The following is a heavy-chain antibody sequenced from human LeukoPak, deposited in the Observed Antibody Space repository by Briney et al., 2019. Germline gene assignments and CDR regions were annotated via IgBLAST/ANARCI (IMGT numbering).Heavy chain of an antibody. D-gene: IGHD3-16*01. Sequence: GGSLRLSCAASGFTFSSYGMHWVRQAPGKGLEWVAVISYDGSNKYYADSVKGRFTISRDNSKNTLYLQMNSLRAEDTAVYYCAKDEGYDYVWGSFVDYWGQGTLVTVSS. CDR2: ISYDGSNK. V-gene: IGHV3-30*18. CDR3: AKDEGYDYVWGSFVDY. J-gene: IGHJ4*02. CDR1: GFTFSSYG.